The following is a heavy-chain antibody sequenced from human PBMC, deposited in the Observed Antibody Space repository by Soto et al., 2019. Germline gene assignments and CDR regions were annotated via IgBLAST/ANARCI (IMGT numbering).Heavy chain of an antibody. CDR2: IYPGDSDT. D-gene: IGHD6-6*01. J-gene: IGHJ6*02. Sequence: PGEPLKISCKGSGYSFTSYWIGWVRQMPGKGLEWMGIIYPGDSDTRYSPPFQGQVTISADKSISTAYLQWSSLKASDTAMYYCARSAIAARTNYGMDVWGQGTTVTVSS. CDR3: ARSAIAARTNYGMDV. V-gene: IGHV5-51*01. CDR1: GYSFTSYW.